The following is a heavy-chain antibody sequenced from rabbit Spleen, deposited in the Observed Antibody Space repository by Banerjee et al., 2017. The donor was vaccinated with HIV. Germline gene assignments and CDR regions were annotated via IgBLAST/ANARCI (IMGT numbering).Heavy chain of an antibody. CDR2: MNTGKSV. J-gene: IGHJ6*01. V-gene: IGHV1S45*01. CDR3: ARDTSSSFSSYGMDL. Sequence: EESGGGLVQPEGSLTLTCKASGFSFSNYWICWVRQAPGKGLEWIGCMNTGKSVYASWVSGRFIMSRTSSTTVTLQMTRLTAADTATYFCARDTSSSFSSYGMDLWGQGTLVTVS. CDR1: GFSFSNYW. D-gene: IGHD1-1*01.